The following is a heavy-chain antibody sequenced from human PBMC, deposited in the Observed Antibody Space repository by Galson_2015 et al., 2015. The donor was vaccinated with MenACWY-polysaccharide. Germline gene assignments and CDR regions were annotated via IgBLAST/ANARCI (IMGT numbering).Heavy chain of an antibody. V-gene: IGHV1-2*02. D-gene: IGHD2-8*02. Sequence: SVKVSCKASGYTFTDYYMHWVRQAPGQGLEWTGGINPNSGGTNYAQKFQCRFTMTRDTSIRTAYMELNRLKSDDTAVYYCASRGGVPVGMDVWGQATTVTVSS. CDR2: INPNSGGT. CDR3: ASRGGVPVGMDV. J-gene: IGHJ6*02. CDR1: GYTFTDYY.